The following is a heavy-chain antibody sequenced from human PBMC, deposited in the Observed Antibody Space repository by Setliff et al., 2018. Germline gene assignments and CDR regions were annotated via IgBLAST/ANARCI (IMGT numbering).Heavy chain of an antibody. CDR2: IRGNSPTL. Sequence: GSLRLSCAASGFTFSSFDLSWVRQTPGKGLEWISTIRGNSPTLYYADSVQGRFTISRDNARNSLFLQMSSLRAEDTAVYYCARSLGIRDYSYFDLWGRGTLVTVSS. V-gene: IGHV3-48*01. CDR3: ARSLGIRDYSYFDL. D-gene: IGHD5-12*01. CDR1: GFTFSSFD. J-gene: IGHJ2*01.